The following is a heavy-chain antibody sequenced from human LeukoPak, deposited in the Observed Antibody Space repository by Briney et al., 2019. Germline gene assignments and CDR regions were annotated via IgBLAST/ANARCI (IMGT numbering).Heavy chain of an antibody. CDR1: GGSISSSSYY. CDR3: AKDRSRGYDYDY. CDR2: IYYSGST. V-gene: IGHV4-39*07. Sequence: TSETLSLTCTVSGGSISSSSYYWGWIRQPPGKGLEWIGSIYYSGSTYYNPSLKSRVTISVDTSKNQFSLKLSSVTAADTAVYYCAKDRSRGYDYDYWGQGTLVTVSS. D-gene: IGHD5-12*01. J-gene: IGHJ4*02.